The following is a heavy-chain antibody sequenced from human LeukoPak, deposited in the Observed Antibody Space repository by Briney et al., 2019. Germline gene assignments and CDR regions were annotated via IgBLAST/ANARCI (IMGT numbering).Heavy chain of an antibody. D-gene: IGHD3-9*01. CDR2: IYYSGST. Sequence: SQTLSLTCSVSGGSITSCGYYWTWIRQHPGMGLECIVHIYYSGSTFHNPSLKSRVSMSVDTSKNQFSLNLSSVTAADTAVYFCARGAEDVLTGDDDSYFDNWGQGSLVTVSS. CDR1: GGSITSCGYY. V-gene: IGHV4-31*03. J-gene: IGHJ4*02. CDR3: ARGAEDVLTGDDDSYFDN.